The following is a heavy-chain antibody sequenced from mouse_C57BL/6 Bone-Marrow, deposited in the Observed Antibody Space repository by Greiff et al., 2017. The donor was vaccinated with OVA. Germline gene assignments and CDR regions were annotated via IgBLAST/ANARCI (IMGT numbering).Heavy chain of an antibody. CDR3: ARTVVPYWYFDV. Sequence: QVQLKESGPELVKPGASVKISCKASGYAFSSSWMNWVKQRPGKGLEWIGRIYPGDGDTNYNGKFKGKATLTADKSSSTAYMQLSSLTSEDSAVYFCARTVVPYWYFDVWGTGTTVTVSS. CDR2: IYPGDGDT. J-gene: IGHJ1*03. V-gene: IGHV1-82*01. D-gene: IGHD1-1*01. CDR1: GYAFSSSW.